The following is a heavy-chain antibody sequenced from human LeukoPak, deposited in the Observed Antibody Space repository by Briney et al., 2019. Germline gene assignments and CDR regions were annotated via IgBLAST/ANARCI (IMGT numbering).Heavy chain of an antibody. CDR3: ARGHPGYYDNSGYLPLDY. D-gene: IGHD3-22*01. J-gene: IGHJ4*02. CDR1: GYTFRSYL. V-gene: IGHV1-18*01. CDR2: ISAYSGNT. Sequence: ASVKVSCKASGYTFRSYLISWVRQVPGQGLEWMGWISAYSGNTNYAQKLQGRVTMTAGTSTNTAYMELRSLRSDDTAVYYCARGHPGYYDNSGYLPLDYWGQGTLVTASS.